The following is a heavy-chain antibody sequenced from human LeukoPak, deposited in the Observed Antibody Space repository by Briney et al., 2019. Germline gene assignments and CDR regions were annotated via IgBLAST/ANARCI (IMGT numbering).Heavy chain of an antibody. CDR1: GYSICSGYY. D-gene: IGHD1-1*01. CDR2: IYHSGST. V-gene: IGHV4-38-2*02. CDR3: ARDGYNWNDSPFDY. Sequence: SETLSLTCTVSGYSICSGYYWGWIRQPPGKGLEWIGSIYHSGSTYYNPSLKSRVTISVDTSKNQLSLKLSSVTAADTAVYYCARDGYNWNDSPFDYWGQGTLVTVSS. J-gene: IGHJ4*02.